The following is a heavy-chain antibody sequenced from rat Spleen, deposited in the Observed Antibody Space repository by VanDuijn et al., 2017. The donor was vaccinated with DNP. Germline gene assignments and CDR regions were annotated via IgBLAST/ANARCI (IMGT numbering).Heavy chain of an antibody. J-gene: IGHJ4*01. CDR1: GFSLDTYH. Sequence: QVQLKESGPGLVQPSQTLSLTCTVSGFSLDTYHVHWIRQPPGKGLEWMGVMWNYGDSSYNSSLKSRLAITRDTSKSQVFLKMNSLQIEDKATYVCSREGQPYYSMDAWGQGTSVTVSS. V-gene: IGHV2-32*01. D-gene: IGHD1-1*01. CDR3: SREGQPYYSMDA. CDR2: MWNYGDS.